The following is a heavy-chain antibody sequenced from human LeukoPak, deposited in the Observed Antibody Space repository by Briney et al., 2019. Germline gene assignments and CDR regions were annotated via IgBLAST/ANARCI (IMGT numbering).Heavy chain of an antibody. V-gene: IGHV4-34*01. CDR3: ARGPARITIFGVVTPPRGFDY. CDR2: INHSGST. D-gene: IGHD3-3*01. Sequence: XETLSLTCAVYGGSFSGYYWSWIRQPPGKGLEWIGEINHSGSTNYNPSLKSRVTISVDTSKNQFSLKLSSVTAADTAVYYCARGPARITIFGVVTPPRGFDYWGQGTLVTVSS. J-gene: IGHJ4*02. CDR1: GGSFSGYY.